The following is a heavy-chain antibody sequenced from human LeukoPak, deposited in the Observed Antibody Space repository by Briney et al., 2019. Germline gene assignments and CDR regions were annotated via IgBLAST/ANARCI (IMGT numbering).Heavy chain of an antibody. Sequence: GGSLRLSCAASGFTFSNYWMSWVRQAPGKVLEWVANIKQDGSEKYYVDSVKGRFTISRDNAKNSLCLQMNSLRAEDTAVYYCARDEYYNFWSGYTHYYGMDVWGQGTTVTISS. CDR3: ARDEYYNFWSGYTHYYGMDV. D-gene: IGHD3-3*01. CDR2: IKQDGSEK. CDR1: GFTFSNYW. V-gene: IGHV3-7*01. J-gene: IGHJ6*02.